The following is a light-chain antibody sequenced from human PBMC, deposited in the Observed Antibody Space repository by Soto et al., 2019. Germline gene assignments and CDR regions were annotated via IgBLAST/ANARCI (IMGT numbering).Light chain of an antibody. V-gene: IGKV3-20*01. Sequence: EIVLTQSPGTLSLSPGERATLSCRASQRISNSYLAWYQQKPGQAPRLLLYDASSRATGIPDRVSGSGSGTDFTLTISSLEPEDFAVYYCQQYARPPYAFGQGTKVEIK. CDR2: DAS. CDR1: QRISNSY. J-gene: IGKJ2*01. CDR3: QQYARPPYA.